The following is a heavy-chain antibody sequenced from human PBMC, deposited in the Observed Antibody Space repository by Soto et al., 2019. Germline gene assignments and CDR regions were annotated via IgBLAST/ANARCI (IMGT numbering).Heavy chain of an antibody. CDR2: INPNSGGT. V-gene: IGHV1-2*04. D-gene: IGHD1-1*01. CDR3: ARAKRGFSLLENWFDP. Sequence: ASVKVSCKASGYTFTGYYMHWVRQAPGQGLEWMGWINPNSGGTNYAQKFQGWVTMTRDTSISTAYMELSRLRSDDTAVYYCARAKRGFSLLENWFDPWGQGTLVTVSS. CDR1: GYTFTGYY. J-gene: IGHJ5*02.